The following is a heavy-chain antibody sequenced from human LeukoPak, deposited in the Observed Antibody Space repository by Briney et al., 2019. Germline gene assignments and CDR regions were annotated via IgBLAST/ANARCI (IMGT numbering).Heavy chain of an antibody. Sequence: TFSSYWMSWVRQPPGKGLEWIGSIYYSGSTYYNPSLKSRVTISVDTSKNQFSLKLSSVTAADTAVYYCARLVATIFGVVTHQYYYYYMDVWGKGTPVTVSS. D-gene: IGHD3-3*01. CDR3: ARLVATIFGVVTHQYYYYYMDV. CDR2: IYYSGST. V-gene: IGHV4-39*01. CDR1: TFSSYW. J-gene: IGHJ6*03.